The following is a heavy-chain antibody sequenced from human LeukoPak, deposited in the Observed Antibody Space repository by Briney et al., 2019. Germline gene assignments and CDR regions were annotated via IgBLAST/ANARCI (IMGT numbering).Heavy chain of an antibody. J-gene: IGHJ4*02. CDR2: IYYSGST. Sequence: SETLSLTCTVSGGSISSYYWSWIRQPPGKGLEWIGYIYYSGSTNYNPSLKSRVTISVDTSKNQFSLKLSSVTAADTAVYYCARGAAAGTTVDYWGQGTLVTVSS. CDR1: GGSISSYY. D-gene: IGHD6-13*01. V-gene: IGHV4-59*01. CDR3: ARGAAAGTTVDY.